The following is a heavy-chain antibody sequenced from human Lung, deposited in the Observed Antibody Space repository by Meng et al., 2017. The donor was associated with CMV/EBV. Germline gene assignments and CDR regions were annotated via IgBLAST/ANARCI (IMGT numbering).Heavy chain of an antibody. V-gene: IGHV1-2*02. J-gene: IGHJ4*02. CDR1: GYKFTDYY. CDR3: ARGANSSSWYSPYDS. D-gene: IGHD6-13*01. Sequence: ASVKVSXKTSGYKFTDYYLHWVREAPGQGLEWMGWLNPESGGTNSAQKFKGRVTKTRDTSITEAYMELSRLTSDDTAVYFCARGANSSSWYSPYDSWGQGXLVTVSS. CDR2: LNPESGGT.